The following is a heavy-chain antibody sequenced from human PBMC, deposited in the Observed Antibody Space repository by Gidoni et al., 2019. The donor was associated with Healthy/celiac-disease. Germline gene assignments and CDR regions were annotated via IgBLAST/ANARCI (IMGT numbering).Heavy chain of an antibody. D-gene: IGHD6-19*01. V-gene: IGHV4-34*01. Sequence: QGQLQAWGAGLVEPSETLSPTRAVYGGSFSGYYWSWIRQPPGKGLEWIGEINHSGSTNYNPSLKSRVTISVDTSKNQFSLKLSSVTAADTAVYYCARGPWQWLPPLFDYWGQGTLVTVSS. CDR1: GGSFSGYY. CDR2: INHSGST. CDR3: ARGPWQWLPPLFDY. J-gene: IGHJ4*02.